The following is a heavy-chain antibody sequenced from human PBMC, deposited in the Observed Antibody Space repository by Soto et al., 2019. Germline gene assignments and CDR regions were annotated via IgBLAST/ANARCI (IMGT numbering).Heavy chain of an antibody. CDR1: GGTFSSYA. Sequence: ASVKVSCKASGGTFSSYAISWVRQAPGQGLEWMGGIIPIFGTANYAQKFQGRVTITADESTSTAYMELSSLRSEDTAVYYCARVWRGPPDYFDYWGQGTLVTVSS. V-gene: IGHV1-69*13. CDR2: IIPIFGTA. D-gene: IGHD1-1*01. CDR3: ARVWRGPPDYFDY. J-gene: IGHJ4*02.